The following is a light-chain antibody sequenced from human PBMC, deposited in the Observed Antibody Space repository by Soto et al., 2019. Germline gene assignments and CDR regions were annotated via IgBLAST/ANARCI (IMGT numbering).Light chain of an antibody. CDR1: SFNIGRNY. J-gene: IGLJ1*01. V-gene: IGLV1-51*01. Sequence: QSALTQPPSVSAAPGQKVTISCSGNSFNIGRNYVSWYQHLPGTAPKLLIYDADKRPSGIPERFFGSTSGASATLDITGLQTGDEADYYCGAWDSSLKTYGFGTGTKV. CDR2: DAD. CDR3: GAWDSSLKTYG.